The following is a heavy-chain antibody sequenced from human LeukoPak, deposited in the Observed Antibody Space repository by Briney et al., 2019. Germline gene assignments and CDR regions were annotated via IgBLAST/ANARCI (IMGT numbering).Heavy chain of an antibody. Sequence: GGSLRLSCAASGFTFSSYAMSWVRQAPGKGLEWVSAISGSGGSTYYADSVKGWFTTSRDNSKNTLYQQMNSLPAEETAVYYCAKDIGDVNQGPWGQGTLVTVSS. CDR2: ISGSGGST. V-gene: IGHV3-23*01. CDR1: GFTFSSYA. CDR3: AKDIGDVNQGP. J-gene: IGHJ5*02. D-gene: IGHD3-16*02.